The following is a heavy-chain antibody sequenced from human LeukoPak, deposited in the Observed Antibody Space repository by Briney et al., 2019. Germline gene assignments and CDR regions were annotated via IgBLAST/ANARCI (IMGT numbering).Heavy chain of an antibody. CDR3: ARAAYYYDSSGYINWFDP. CDR1: GGSFSGYY. J-gene: IGHJ5*02. D-gene: IGHD3-22*01. CDR2: IYYSGST. V-gene: IGHV4-34*01. Sequence: SETLSLTCAVYGGSFSGYYWGWIRQPPGKGLEWIGSIYYSGSTYYNPSLKSRVTISVDTSKNQFSLKLSSVTAADTAVYYCARAAYYYDSSGYINWFDPWGQGTLVTVSS.